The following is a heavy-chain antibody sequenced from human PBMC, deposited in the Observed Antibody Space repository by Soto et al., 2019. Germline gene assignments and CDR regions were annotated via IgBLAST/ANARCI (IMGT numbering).Heavy chain of an antibody. CDR1: GFTFSSYS. V-gene: IGHV3-21*01. Sequence: EVQLVESGGGLVKPGGSLRLSCAASGFTFSSYSMNWVRQAPGKGLEWVSSISSSSYIYYADSLKGRFTISRDNAKNSLYLQMNSLRAEDTAVYYCARDFHTVTTPFDYWGQGTLVTVSS. CDR2: ISSSSYI. CDR3: ARDFHTVTTPFDY. J-gene: IGHJ4*02. D-gene: IGHD4-4*01.